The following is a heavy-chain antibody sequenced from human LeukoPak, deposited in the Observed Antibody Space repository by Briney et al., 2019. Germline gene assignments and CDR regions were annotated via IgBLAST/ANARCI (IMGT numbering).Heavy chain of an antibody. J-gene: IGHJ6*03. CDR2: IKQDGSEK. Sequence: GGSLRLSCAASGFTFSSYWMSWVRQAPGKGLEWVANIKQDGSEKYYVDSVKGRFTISRDNAKNSLYLQMNSLRAEDTAVYYCARDPSEFDSVYGYYYYYMDVWGKGTTVTVSS. CDR3: ARDPSEFDSVYGYYYYYMDV. D-gene: IGHD3-9*01. CDR1: GFTFSSYW. V-gene: IGHV3-7*01.